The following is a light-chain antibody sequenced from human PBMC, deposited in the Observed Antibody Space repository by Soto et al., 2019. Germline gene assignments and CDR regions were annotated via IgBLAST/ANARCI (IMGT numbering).Light chain of an antibody. CDR3: QEYTTYSRT. V-gene: IGKV1-5*01. CDR1: QSIRNW. Sequence: DIQMTQSPSTLSASVGDRVTITCRASQSIRNWLAWYQQKPGKAPKVVIYDASRLESGVPSRFSGGGSGTEFTLTITSLQPDDFATYYCQEYTTYSRTFGQGTKVDIK. J-gene: IGKJ1*01. CDR2: DAS.